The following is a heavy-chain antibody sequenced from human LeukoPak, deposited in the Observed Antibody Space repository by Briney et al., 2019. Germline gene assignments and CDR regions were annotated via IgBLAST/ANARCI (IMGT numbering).Heavy chain of an antibody. CDR3: ARHRVRSSYDY. CDR2: IYYSGST. V-gene: IGHV4-39*01. CDR1: GGSISSSSYY. D-gene: IGHD6-6*01. Sequence: SETLSLTCTVSGGSISSSSYYWGWIRQPPGKGLEWIGSIYYSGSTYYNPSLKSRVTISVDTSKNQFSLKLSSVTAADTAVYYCARHRVRSSYDYWGQGTLVTVSS. J-gene: IGHJ4*02.